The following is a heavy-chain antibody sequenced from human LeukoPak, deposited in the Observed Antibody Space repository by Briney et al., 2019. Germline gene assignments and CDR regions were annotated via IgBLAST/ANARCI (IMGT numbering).Heavy chain of an antibody. CDR3: ARTIAAAARFDY. CDR2: ISSSSSYI. Sequence: PGGSLRLSCAASGFTFSSYSMNWVRQAPGKGLEWVSSISSSSSYIYYADSVKGRFTISRDNAKTSLYLQMNSLRAEDTAVYYCARTIAAAARFDYWGQGTLVTVSS. J-gene: IGHJ4*02. CDR1: GFTFSSYS. D-gene: IGHD6-13*01. V-gene: IGHV3-21*01.